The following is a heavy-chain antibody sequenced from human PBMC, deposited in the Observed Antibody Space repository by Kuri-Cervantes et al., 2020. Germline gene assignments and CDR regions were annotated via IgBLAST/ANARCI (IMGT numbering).Heavy chain of an antibody. D-gene: IGHD3-10*01. CDR3: ARLSMVRGAVYYFDY. Sequence: GSLRLSCTVSGGSISSNWWSWVRQPPGKGLEWIGEIHHSGSTNYNPSLKSRVTISVDKSKNQFSLKLSSVTAADTAVYYCARLSMVRGAVYYFDYWGQGTLVTVSS. CDR1: GGSISSNW. CDR2: IHHSGST. J-gene: IGHJ4*02. V-gene: IGHV4-4*02.